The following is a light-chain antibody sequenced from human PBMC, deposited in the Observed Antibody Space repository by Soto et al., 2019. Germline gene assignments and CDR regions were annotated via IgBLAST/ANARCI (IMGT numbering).Light chain of an antibody. CDR3: SSYTSSNTYV. Sequence: SALPQPPSGSGSPGQSVAISCTGTSSDVGSYNRVSWYQQPPGTAPKVMIYEVSNRPSGVPDRFSGSKSGNTASLTISGLQAEDEADYYCSSYTSSNTYVFGTGTKVTVL. V-gene: IGLV2-18*02. J-gene: IGLJ1*01. CDR2: EVS. CDR1: SSDVGSYNR.